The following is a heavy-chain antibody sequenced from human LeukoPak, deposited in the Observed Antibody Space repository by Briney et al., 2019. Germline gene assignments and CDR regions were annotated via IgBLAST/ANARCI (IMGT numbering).Heavy chain of an antibody. CDR3: AKTNWNDGY. Sequence: PGGSLRLPCAASGFTFSSYAMIWVRQAPGKGRKWVSAISGSGGSTYYADSVTGRFTISRDNSKNTPYLQMNSLRAEDTAVYYCAKTNWNDGYWGQGTLVTVSS. CDR2: ISGSGGST. V-gene: IGHV3-23*01. CDR1: GFTFSSYA. D-gene: IGHD1-1*01. J-gene: IGHJ4*02.